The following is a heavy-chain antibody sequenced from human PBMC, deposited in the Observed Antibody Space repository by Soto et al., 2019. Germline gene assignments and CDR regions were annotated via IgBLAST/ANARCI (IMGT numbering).Heavy chain of an antibody. CDR2: IYYSGST. CDR3: ESTQLGACDY. Sequence: QVQLQASGPGLVKPLQTLSLTCTVSGGSISSGGYYWSWIRQPPGKGLEWIGYIYYSGSTYYNPSLYSGITRPLGASKNQFALKLSTMTAAATAVYYCESTQLGACDYCGRGALVTVSS. V-gene: IGHV4-31*03. D-gene: IGHD6-13*01. CDR1: GGSISSGGYY. J-gene: IGHJ4*02.